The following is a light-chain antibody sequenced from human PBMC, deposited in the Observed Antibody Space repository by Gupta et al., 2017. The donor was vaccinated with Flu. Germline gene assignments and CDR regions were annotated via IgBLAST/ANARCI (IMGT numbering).Light chain of an antibody. CDR1: QSVSTN. CDR2: GAS. J-gene: IGKJ4*01. Sequence: EKVMTQSPATLSVSPGERATLSCRASQSVSTNLAWYQQKPGQVPRLLIYGASTRATGIPARFTGSGSGTEFTLTISSLQSEDFAVYYCQQYNNWPLTFGGGTKVESK. V-gene: IGKV3-15*01. CDR3: QQYNNWPLT.